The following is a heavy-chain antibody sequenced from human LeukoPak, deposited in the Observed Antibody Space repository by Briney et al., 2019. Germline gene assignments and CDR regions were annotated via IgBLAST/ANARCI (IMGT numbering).Heavy chain of an antibody. CDR1: GYTFTTYN. CDR3: AKTEVAVVYYDSSGYYPQY. Sequence: ASVKVSCKASGYTFTTYNINWVRQAPGTGLEWMGWISGYNGNTNYAQKLEGRVTLPTDTSTSTAYMELRSLRSDDTAVYYCAKTEVAVVYYDSSGYYPQYWGQGTLVTVSS. V-gene: IGHV1-18*01. J-gene: IGHJ4*02. D-gene: IGHD3-22*01. CDR2: ISGYNGNT.